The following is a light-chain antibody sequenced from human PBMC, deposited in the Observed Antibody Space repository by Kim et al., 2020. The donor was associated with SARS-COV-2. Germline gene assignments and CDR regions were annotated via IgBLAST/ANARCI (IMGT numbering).Light chain of an antibody. J-gene: IGLJ1*01. Sequence: RVTTSCTGGGASIGAGYDVHGYQQVPGTAPKLLIYGNNNRPSGVPDRFSGSKSGTSASLAITGLQAEDEADYYCQSYDSSLSGYVFGTGTKVTVL. V-gene: IGLV1-40*01. CDR3: QSYDSSLSGYV. CDR2: GNN. CDR1: GASIGAGYD.